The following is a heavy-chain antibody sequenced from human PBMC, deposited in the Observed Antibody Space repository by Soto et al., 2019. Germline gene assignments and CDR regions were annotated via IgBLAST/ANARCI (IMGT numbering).Heavy chain of an antibody. D-gene: IGHD6-19*01. V-gene: IGHV3-9*01. CDR1: GFTFDDSD. CDR3: ARRGAVVGAFDI. CDR2: ISWDSDDI. Sequence: EVQLVESGGGLVQPGRSLRLSCAASGFTFDDSDMHWVRQPPGKGLEWVANISWDSDDIVYADSVRGRFTISRDNAKKSLYLQMNRLRAEDTAFYYCARRGAVVGAFDIWGQGTMVTVSS. J-gene: IGHJ3*02.